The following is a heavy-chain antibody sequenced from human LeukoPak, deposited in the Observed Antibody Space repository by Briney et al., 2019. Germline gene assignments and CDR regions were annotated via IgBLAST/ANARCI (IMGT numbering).Heavy chain of an antibody. CDR2: ISSSSSYI. V-gene: IGHV3-21*01. D-gene: IGHD6-19*01. CDR3: GRRPREIAVADY. Sequence: KAGGSLRLSCAASGFTFSSYSMNWVRQAPGKGLEWVSSISSSSSYIYYADSVKGRFTISRDNAKNSLYLQMNSLRAEDTAVYYCGRRPREIAVADYWGQGTLVTVSS. J-gene: IGHJ4*02. CDR1: GFTFSSYS.